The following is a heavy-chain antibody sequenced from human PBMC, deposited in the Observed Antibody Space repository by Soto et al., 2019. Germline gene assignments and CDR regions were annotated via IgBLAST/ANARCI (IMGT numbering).Heavy chain of an antibody. V-gene: IGHV3-7*01. D-gene: IGHD2-15*01. CDR2: INQGGSEK. CDR1: GFTFSILW. Sequence: EVQLVESGGGLVQPGGSLRLSCTASGFTFSILWMCWVGQAPGKGLEWVATINQGGSEKYYVDSVKGRFTISRDNAKNSLYLQVNSLRVEDTAVYYCARDGVDAGLYFDYWGQGALVTVSS. CDR3: ARDGVDAGLYFDY. J-gene: IGHJ4*02.